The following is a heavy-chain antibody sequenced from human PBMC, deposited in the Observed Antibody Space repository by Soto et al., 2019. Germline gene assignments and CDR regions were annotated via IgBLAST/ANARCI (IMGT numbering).Heavy chain of an antibody. V-gene: IGHV4-4*02. CDR2: IYHSGST. D-gene: IGHD3-10*01. Sequence: PSETLSLTCAVSGGSISSSNWWSWVRQPPGKGLEWIGEIYHSGSTNYNPSLKSRVTISVDKSKNQFSLKLSSVTAADTAVYYCARDYGYYGSGKINYYYYGMDVWGQGTTFTVSS. CDR3: ARDYGYYGSGKINYYYYGMDV. CDR1: GGSISSSNW. J-gene: IGHJ6*02.